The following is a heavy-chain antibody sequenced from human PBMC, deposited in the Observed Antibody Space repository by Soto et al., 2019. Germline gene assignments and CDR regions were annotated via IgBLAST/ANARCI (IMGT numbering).Heavy chain of an antibody. D-gene: IGHD2-2*01. J-gene: IGHJ6*02. CDR1: GGTFSSYA. CDR2: IIPISDTT. V-gene: IGHV1-69*01. CDR3: ARSQGSSTSLEIYYYYYYGMDV. Sequence: QVQLVQSGAEVKKPGSSVKVSRKASGGTFSSYAISWVRQAPGQGLEWMGGIIPISDTTNYAQKFQARVTITADESTSTAYMELSSLRSEDTAVYYCARSQGSSTSLEIYYYYYYGMDVWGQGTTVTVSS.